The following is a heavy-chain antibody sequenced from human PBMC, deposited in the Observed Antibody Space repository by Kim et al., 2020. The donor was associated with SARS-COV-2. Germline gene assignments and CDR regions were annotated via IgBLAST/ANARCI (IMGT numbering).Heavy chain of an antibody. J-gene: IGHJ4*02. CDR3: ASGIDY. V-gene: IGHV4-39*01. D-gene: IGHD1-26*01. CDR2: YYSVRT. Sequence: YYSVRTYYNPSLKSRVTISVDTSKNQFSLKLSTVRAADTAVYYCASGIDYWGQGTLVTVSS.